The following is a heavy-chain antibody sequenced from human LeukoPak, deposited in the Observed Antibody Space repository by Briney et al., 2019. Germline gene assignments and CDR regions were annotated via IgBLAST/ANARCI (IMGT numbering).Heavy chain of an antibody. CDR3: ARLTAGVVLAAHRVVEAKLYHYFDY. V-gene: IGHV1-18*01. D-gene: IGHD2-15*01. CDR1: GYTFTSYG. Sequence: ASVKVSCKASGYTFTSYGISWVRQAPGQGLEWMGWMNPNNGNTSYAQKFQGRVTMTTDTSTSTAYMELSSLRSDDTAVYYCARLTAGVVLAAHRVVEAKLYHYFDYWGQGTLVTVSS. J-gene: IGHJ4*02. CDR2: MNPNNGNT.